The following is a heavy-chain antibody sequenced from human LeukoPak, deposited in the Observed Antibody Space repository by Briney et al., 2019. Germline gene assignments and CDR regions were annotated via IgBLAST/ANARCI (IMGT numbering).Heavy chain of an antibody. D-gene: IGHD5-18*01. J-gene: IGHJ4*02. CDR3: ARPPVPNIAMVAFDY. Sequence: SETLSLTCTVSGGSLSSNSYYWGWIPQPPGKELEWIGSINYSGTTYYQPSHKSLTTITDDTSKTQYSLKLSLMTAAETAVYYCARPPVPNIAMVAFDYWGQGILVTVSS. V-gene: IGHV4-39*01. CDR1: GGSLSSNSYY. CDR2: INYSGTT.